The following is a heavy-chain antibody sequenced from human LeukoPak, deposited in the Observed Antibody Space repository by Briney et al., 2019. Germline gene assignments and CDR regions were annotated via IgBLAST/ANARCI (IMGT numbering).Heavy chain of an antibody. J-gene: IGHJ5*02. Sequence: PSDTLSLTCAVHGASFAGYSWSWIRQSPGKGLEWIGEVNRVGYTIYNPSLKSRVNISIDTSTTQFSLRLSSVTVADTAVYFCARERVVSDYNWFDHWGQGTLVTVSS. CDR1: GASFAGYS. V-gene: IGHV4-34*01. CDR2: VNRVGYT. D-gene: IGHD6-25*01. CDR3: ARERVVSDYNWFDH.